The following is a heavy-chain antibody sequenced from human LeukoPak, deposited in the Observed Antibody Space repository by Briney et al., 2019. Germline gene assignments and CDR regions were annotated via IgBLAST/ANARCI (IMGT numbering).Heavy chain of an antibody. CDR3: ARLGGRAAVAGTIDY. CDR1: GGSISSYY. CDR2: IYYSGST. Sequence: SETLSLTCTVSGGSISSYYWSWIRQPPGKGLEWIGYIYYSGSTNYNPSLKSRVTISVDTSKNQFSLKLSSVTAADTAVYYCARLGGRAAVAGTIDYWGQGTLVTVS. D-gene: IGHD6-19*01. V-gene: IGHV4-59*08. J-gene: IGHJ4*02.